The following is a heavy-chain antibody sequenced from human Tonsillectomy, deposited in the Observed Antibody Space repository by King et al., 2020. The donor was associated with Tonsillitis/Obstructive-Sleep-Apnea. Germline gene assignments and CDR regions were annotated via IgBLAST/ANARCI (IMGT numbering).Heavy chain of an antibody. V-gene: IGHV3-11*01. CDR1: GFIFSGYY. Sequence: VQLVESGGGLVKPGGSLRLSCAASGFIFSGYYMSWIRQAPGKGLEWVSHITSSGSTIYYADSVKGRFTISRDKTKNSLYLQMNSLRADDTAVYYCARGGGGDLPYDAFDIWGQGTMVTVSS. CDR2: ITSSGSTI. D-gene: IGHD2-21*02. CDR3: ARGGGGDLPYDAFDI. J-gene: IGHJ3*02.